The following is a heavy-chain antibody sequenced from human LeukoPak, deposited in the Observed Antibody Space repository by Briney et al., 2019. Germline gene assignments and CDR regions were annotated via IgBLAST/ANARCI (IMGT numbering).Heavy chain of an antibody. V-gene: IGHV1-18*01. Sequence: ASVKVSCKASGYTFTSYGISWVRQAPGQGLEWMGWISAYNGNTNYAQKLQGRVTMTTDTSTSTAYMELRGLRSDDTAVYYCARTPLGIVGAMPFDYWGQGTLVTVSS. D-gene: IGHD1-26*01. CDR3: ARTPLGIVGAMPFDY. J-gene: IGHJ4*02. CDR2: ISAYNGNT. CDR1: GYTFTSYG.